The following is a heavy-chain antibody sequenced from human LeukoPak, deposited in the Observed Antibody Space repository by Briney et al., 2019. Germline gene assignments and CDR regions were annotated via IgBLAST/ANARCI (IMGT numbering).Heavy chain of an antibody. V-gene: IGHV3-30*02. CDR2: IRYDGSIK. CDR3: ATDLGAGGYFDY. D-gene: IGHD3-10*01. CDR1: GFTFNNFA. J-gene: IGHJ4*02. Sequence: GGSLRLSCAASGFTFNNFAMHWVRQAPGKGREWVAFIRYDGSIKYYADSVKGRFTISRDNSKNTLYLQMNSLRVEDTAVYYCATDLGAGGYFDYWGQGTLVTVSS.